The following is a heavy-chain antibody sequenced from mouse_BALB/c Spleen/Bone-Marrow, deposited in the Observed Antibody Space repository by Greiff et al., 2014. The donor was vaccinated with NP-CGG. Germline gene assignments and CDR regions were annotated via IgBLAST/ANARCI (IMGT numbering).Heavy chain of an antibody. V-gene: IGHV1-9*01. CDR1: GYTFSSYW. Sequence: QVQLQQSGAELMKPGASVKISRKATGYTFSSYWIEWVKQRPGHGLEWIGEILPGSGSNNYNEKFKGKATFTADTSSNTAYMQLSSLTSEDSAVYYCAISDGYYYAMDYWGQGTSVTVSS. CDR2: ILPGSGSN. CDR3: AISDGYYYAMDY. D-gene: IGHD2-3*01. J-gene: IGHJ4*01.